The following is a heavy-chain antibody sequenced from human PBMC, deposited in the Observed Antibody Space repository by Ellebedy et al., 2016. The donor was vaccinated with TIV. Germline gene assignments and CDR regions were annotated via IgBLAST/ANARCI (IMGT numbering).Heavy chain of an antibody. D-gene: IGHD6-6*01. CDR1: GFTSRNHG. V-gene: IGHV3-33*01. Sequence: GGSLRLXXAASGFTSRNHGMHWVRQAPGKGLEWVAVIWYDGSNKLYADSVQGRFTISRDNSRNTLSLQMDSLRAEDTAVYYCARDIAARRLDYWGQGALVTVSS. J-gene: IGHJ4*02. CDR2: IWYDGSNK. CDR3: ARDIAARRLDY.